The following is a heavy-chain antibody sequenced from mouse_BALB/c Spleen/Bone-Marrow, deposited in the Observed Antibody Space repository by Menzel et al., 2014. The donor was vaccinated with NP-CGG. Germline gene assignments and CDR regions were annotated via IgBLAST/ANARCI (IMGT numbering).Heavy chain of an antibody. CDR3: ARDRGPPY. Sequence: QVHVKQSGPGLVAPSQSLSITCTVSGFSLTSYGVHWVRQPPGKGLEWLGVIWAGGSTNYNSALTSRLSISKDNSKSQVFLKMNSLQTDDTAMYYCARDRGPPYWGQGTLVTVSA. CDR2: IWAGGST. J-gene: IGHJ3*01. CDR1: GFSLTSYG. D-gene: IGHD3-1*01. V-gene: IGHV2-9*02.